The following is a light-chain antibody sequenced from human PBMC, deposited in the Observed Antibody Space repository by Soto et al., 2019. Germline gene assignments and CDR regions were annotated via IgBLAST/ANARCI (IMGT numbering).Light chain of an antibody. CDR3: QQLNSYPLT. V-gene: IGKV1-9*01. J-gene: IGKJ4*01. CDR2: AAS. CDR1: QGISSY. Sequence: DIQLTPSPSFLSASVGDRVTITCRASQGISSYLAWYQQKPGKAPKLLIYAASTLQSGVPSSFSGSGPGTECTLTISSLRPEDFATYYCQQLNSYPLTFGGGTKVEIK.